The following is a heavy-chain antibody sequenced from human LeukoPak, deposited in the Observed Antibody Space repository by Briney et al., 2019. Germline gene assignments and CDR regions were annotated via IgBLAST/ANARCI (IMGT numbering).Heavy chain of an antibody. CDR2: ISYDGSNK. Sequence: AGSLRLSCAASGFTCSSYDMQWVRQAPGKGREGGAVISYDGSNKYYADSVKGRFTISRDNSKITLYVQMTSLRAEDTAVYYCAREPLLLRFGEGMEVWGQGTTVTVSS. J-gene: IGHJ6*02. CDR1: GFTCSSYD. CDR3: AREPLLLRFGEGMEV. D-gene: IGHD3-10*01. V-gene: IGHV3-30-3*01.